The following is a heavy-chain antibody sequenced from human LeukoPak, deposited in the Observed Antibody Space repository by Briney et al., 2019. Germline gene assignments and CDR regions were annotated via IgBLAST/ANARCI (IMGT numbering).Heavy chain of an antibody. CDR1: GGSISSYY. J-gene: IGHJ4*02. Sequence: WETLSLTCTVSGGSISSYYWSWIRQPPGKGLEWIGYTYYSGSTNYNPSLKSRLTISVDTSKHQFSLKLSAVTAADTAVYDCARGSPENDGYSYGMLFDDWGQGTLDSVPS. D-gene: IGHD5-18*01. V-gene: IGHV4-59*01. CDR2: TYYSGST. CDR3: ARGSPENDGYSYGMLFDD.